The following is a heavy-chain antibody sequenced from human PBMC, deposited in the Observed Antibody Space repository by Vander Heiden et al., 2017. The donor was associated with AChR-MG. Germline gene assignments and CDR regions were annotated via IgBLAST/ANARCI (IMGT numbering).Heavy chain of an antibody. CDR3: AKTRGNAYYFDY. V-gene: IGHV3-23*01. CDR2: ISTTDDNT. Sequence: EVQLFDPGGRLVQPGGSLRRFCAPSGSPFSSYAMSWVRQAPGEGLEWVSSISTTDDNTYYADSVKGRFTISKDNSNNTLYLQMNSLRAEDTALYYCAKTRGNAYYFDYWGQGTLVTVSS. J-gene: IGHJ4*02. D-gene: IGHD2-15*01. CDR1: GSPFSSYA.